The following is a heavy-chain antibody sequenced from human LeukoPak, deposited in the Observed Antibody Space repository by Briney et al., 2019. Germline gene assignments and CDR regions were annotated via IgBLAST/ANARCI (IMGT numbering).Heavy chain of an antibody. CDR2: INHSGRT. CDR1: GFSFSRYW. Sequence: PGGSLRLSCAASGFSFSRYWMSWIRQPPGKGLEWIGEINHSGRTNYNPSLKSRVTISVDTSKNQFSLKLSSVTAADTAVYYCARGEYDLDYGDYDSGTDFDYWGQGTLVTVSS. J-gene: IGHJ4*02. CDR3: ARGEYDLDYGDYDSGTDFDY. D-gene: IGHD4-17*01. V-gene: IGHV4-34*01.